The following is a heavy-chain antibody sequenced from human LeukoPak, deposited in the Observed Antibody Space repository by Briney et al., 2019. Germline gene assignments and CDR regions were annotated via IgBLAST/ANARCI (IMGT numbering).Heavy chain of an antibody. CDR2: IIPIFGTA. CDR1: GGTFSSYA. V-gene: IGHV1-69*13. CDR3: ARGGGVDILTGFQY. Sequence: VASVKVSCKASGGTFSSYAISWVRQAPGQGLEWMGGIIPIFGTANYAQKFQGRVTITADQSTSTAYMELSSLRSEDTAVYYCARGGGVDILTGFQYWGQGTLVPVSS. J-gene: IGHJ4*02. D-gene: IGHD3-9*01.